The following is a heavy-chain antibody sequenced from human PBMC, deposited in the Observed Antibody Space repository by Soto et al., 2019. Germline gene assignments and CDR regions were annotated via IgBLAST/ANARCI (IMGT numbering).Heavy chain of an antibody. J-gene: IGHJ5*02. CDR1: GDSVSSNNW. D-gene: IGHD3-3*01. V-gene: IGHV4-4*02. Sequence: SETLSLTCAVSGDSVSSNNWWSWVRQPPGKGLEWIGEIYPGVTTNYNPSLKSRVTISLDKSNNQFSLELSSVTAADTAVYYCARGSTWRVDPWGQGTLVTVSS. CDR2: IYPGVTT. CDR3: ARGSTWRVDP.